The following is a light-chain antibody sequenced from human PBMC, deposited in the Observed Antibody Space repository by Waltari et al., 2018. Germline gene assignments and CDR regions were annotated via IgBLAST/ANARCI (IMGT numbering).Light chain of an antibody. V-gene: IGLV2-23*01. J-gene: IGLJ3*02. CDR2: EGS. CDR3: CSYAGSNSWV. Sequence: QYALTQNAPVSGSTGQSITISYTGTSRDVGRYHLASWYQQHPGKVPKFMIHEGSERPSGVSNRFSGTKSVNTATLTISGLQAEDEADYYCCSYAGSNSWVFGGGTKLTVV. CDR1: SRDVGRYHL.